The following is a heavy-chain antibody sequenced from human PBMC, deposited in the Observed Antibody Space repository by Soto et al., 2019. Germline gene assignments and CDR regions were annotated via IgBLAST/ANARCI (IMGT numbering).Heavy chain of an antibody. Sequence: SETLSLTCAVSGDSMSSSDYYWGWIRQPPGKGLEWIGSIYYSGSTYYNPSLQSRVAISVDTSKNQFSLKLKSVTAADTAIYYCARRTVNIRTFYSGLKTHCFDYWGKGAPVTVST. CDR2: IYYSGST. J-gene: IGHJ4*02. V-gene: IGHV4-39*01. CDR3: ARRTVNIRTFYSGLKTHCFDY. D-gene: IGHD6-19*01. CDR1: GDSMSSSDYY.